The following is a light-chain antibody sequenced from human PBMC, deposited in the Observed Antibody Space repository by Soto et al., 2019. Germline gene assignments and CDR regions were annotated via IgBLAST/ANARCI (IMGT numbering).Light chain of an antibody. CDR2: GAS. J-gene: IGKJ1*01. V-gene: IGKV3-15*01. CDR3: QQYNNWMWT. Sequence: EIVFTQSPGTRSLSPGERATLYCRASQSVSSSFLGWYQQKPGQAPRLLIYGASTRATGIPAWFSGSGAGTEFTLTISSLQYEDFAVDYCQQYNNWMWTFGQGTQVDIK. CDR1: QSVSSS.